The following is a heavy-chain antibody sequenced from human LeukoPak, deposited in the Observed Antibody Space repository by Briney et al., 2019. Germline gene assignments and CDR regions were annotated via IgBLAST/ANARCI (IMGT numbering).Heavy chain of an antibody. CDR2: IYSGGST. CDR3: ARDATFLGYCSSTSCSQIDAFDI. Sequence: GGSLRLSCAASGFTVSSNYMSWVRQAPGKGVEWVSDIYSGGSTYYSDSVKGRFTISRDNSKNTQFLQMNSLRAEDTAVYYCARDATFLGYCSSTSCSQIDAFDIWGQGTMVTVSS. CDR1: GFTVSSNY. D-gene: IGHD2-2*01. V-gene: IGHV3-66*02. J-gene: IGHJ3*02.